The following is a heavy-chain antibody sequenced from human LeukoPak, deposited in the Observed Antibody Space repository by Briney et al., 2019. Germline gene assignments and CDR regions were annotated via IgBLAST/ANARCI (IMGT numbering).Heavy chain of an antibody. CDR2: IYPGDSDT. V-gene: IGHV5-51*01. Sequence: GGSLMISCKGSGYRFTSYLIGWVRPMPGKGLEWIGIIYPGDSDTRYSPSFQGQVTISADKSISTAYLQWSSLKASDTAMYYCARSPSGYEKLDYWGQGTLVTVSS. CDR1: GYRFTSYL. CDR3: ARSPSGYEKLDY. D-gene: IGHD5-12*01. J-gene: IGHJ4*02.